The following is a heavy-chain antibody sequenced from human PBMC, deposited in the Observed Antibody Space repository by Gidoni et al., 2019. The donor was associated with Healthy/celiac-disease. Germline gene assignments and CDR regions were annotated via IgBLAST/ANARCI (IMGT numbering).Heavy chain of an antibody. V-gene: IGHV4-34*01. D-gene: IGHD6-19*01. Sequence: QVQLQQWGAGLLKPSETLSLTCAVYGGSFSGYYWSWLRQPPGKGLEWIGEINHSGSTNYNPSLKSRVTISVDTSKNQFSLKLSSVTAADTAVYYCARGLWRSRAASSGWYDRDYYGMDVWGQGTTVTVSS. CDR1: GGSFSGYY. CDR2: INHSGST. CDR3: ARGLWRSRAASSGWYDRDYYGMDV. J-gene: IGHJ6*02.